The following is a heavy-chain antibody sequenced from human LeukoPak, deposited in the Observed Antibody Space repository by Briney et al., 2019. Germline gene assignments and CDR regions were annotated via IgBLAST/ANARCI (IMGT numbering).Heavy chain of an antibody. CDR3: ASARVGTTGFDY. J-gene: IGHJ4*02. CDR1: GYSFTTYW. D-gene: IGHD1-26*01. V-gene: IGHV5-51*01. CDR2: IYPDGSDT. Sequence: GESLKISCKGSGYSFTTYWIAWVRQMPGQGLEWMGIIYPDGSDTRYSPSLQGQVTISADESISTAYLQWSSLKASDTAKYYCASARVGTTGFDYWGQGTLVTVSS.